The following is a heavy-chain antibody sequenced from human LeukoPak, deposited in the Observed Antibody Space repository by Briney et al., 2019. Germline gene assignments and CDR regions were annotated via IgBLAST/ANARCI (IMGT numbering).Heavy chain of an antibody. V-gene: IGHV1-3*01. Sequence: ASVTVSCKASGYTFTKFVVHWMRQAPGQRPEWLGWINAGNGDTKYSQNFQDRVTITRDTSANTAYMELSSLTSEDTALYYCARDDCGDTCYPGGYWGQGTLVTVSS. J-gene: IGHJ4*02. CDR2: INAGNGDT. CDR1: GYTFTKFV. D-gene: IGHD2-21*01. CDR3: ARDDCGDTCYPGGY.